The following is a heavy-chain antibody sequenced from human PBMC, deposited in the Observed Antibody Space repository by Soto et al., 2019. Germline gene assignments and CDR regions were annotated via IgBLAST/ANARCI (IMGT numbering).Heavy chain of an antibody. CDR3: ARTQYSSSWYQMGGCFFAFDI. D-gene: IGHD6-13*01. CDR2: ISAYNGNT. CDR1: GYTFTSYG. J-gene: IGHJ3*02. V-gene: IGHV1-18*01. Sequence: ASVKVSCKASGYTFTSYGISWVRQAPGQGLEWMGWISAYNGNTNYAQKLQGRVTMTTDTSTSTAYMELRSLRSDDTAVYYCARTQYSSSWYQMGGCFFAFDIWGQGTMVTVSS.